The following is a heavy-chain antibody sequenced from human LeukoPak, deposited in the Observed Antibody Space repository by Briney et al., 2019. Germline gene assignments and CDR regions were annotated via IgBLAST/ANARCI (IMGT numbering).Heavy chain of an antibody. CDR1: GGSISSSSYY. V-gene: IGHV4-39*01. D-gene: IGHD2-15*01. Sequence: SETLSLTCTVSGGSISSSSYYWGWFRQPPGQGLEWIGSIYYSGSTYYNPSLKSRVTISVDTSKNQFSLKLSSVTAADTAVYYCARLEAGYCSGGSCYSIGVADYWGQGTLVAVSS. CDR2: IYYSGST. J-gene: IGHJ4*02. CDR3: ARLEAGYCSGGSCYSIGVADY.